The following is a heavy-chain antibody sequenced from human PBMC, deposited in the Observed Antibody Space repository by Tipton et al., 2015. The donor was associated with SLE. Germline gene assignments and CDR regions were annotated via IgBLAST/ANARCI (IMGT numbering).Heavy chain of an antibody. J-gene: IGHJ4*02. CDR3: AIHTGIVGATPFVY. V-gene: IGHV4-39*01. CDR1: GGSISSSSYY. D-gene: IGHD1-26*01. CDR2: IYYSGGT. Sequence: TLSLTCTVSGGSISSSSYYWGWIRQPPGKGLEWIGRIYYSGGTSYHPTRKRRVTISVDTSKNQFSLKLSSVTAADTAVYYCAIHTGIVGATPFVYWCQGTLVTVSS.